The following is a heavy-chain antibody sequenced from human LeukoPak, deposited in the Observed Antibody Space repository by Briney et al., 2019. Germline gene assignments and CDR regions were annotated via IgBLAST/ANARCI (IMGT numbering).Heavy chain of an antibody. CDR2: ISSTGAGT. CDR1: GFTFGSYA. CDR3: VAPPQTGTVEVY. V-gene: IGHV3-23*01. Sequence: PGGSLRLSCAASGFTFGSYAMTWVRQAPGKGLEWVSAISSTGAGTYYADSVEGRFTISRDNSKSTLFLQMNTLRAEDTAVYYCVAPPQTGTVEVYWGQGTLVTVSS. D-gene: IGHD1-1*01. J-gene: IGHJ4*02.